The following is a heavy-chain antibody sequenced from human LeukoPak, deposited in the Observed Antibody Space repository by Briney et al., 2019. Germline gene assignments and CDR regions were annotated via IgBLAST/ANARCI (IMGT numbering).Heavy chain of an antibody. CDR3: AKARGLYRSSTSCYDCDV. Sequence: GASVTVSCKASGYTFTAYYIHWVRQAPGQGLEWMGWINPNSGGTNYAQKFQGRVTLTRDTSITTAYMELSRLRSDDTAVYYCAKARGLYRSSTSCYDCDVWGKGTTVTVSS. V-gene: IGHV1-2*02. CDR2: INPNSGGT. CDR1: GYTFTAYY. J-gene: IGHJ6*04. D-gene: IGHD2-2*01.